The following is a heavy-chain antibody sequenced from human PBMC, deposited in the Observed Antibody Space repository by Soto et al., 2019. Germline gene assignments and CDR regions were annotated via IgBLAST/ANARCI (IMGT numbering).Heavy chain of an antibody. CDR3: VRGGYYGSGSYYTLFDH. Sequence: QVQLVESGGGVVQPGRSLRLSCAASGFTFSIYAMHWVRQAPGKGLEWVTVISYDGGNESYADAVKGRFTISRDNSKNTLFLRMSSVRAEDTAVYYCVRGGYYGSGSYYTLFDHWGQGTLVTVSS. J-gene: IGHJ4*02. V-gene: IGHV3-30-3*01. CDR2: ISYDGGNE. CDR1: GFTFSIYA. D-gene: IGHD3-10*01.